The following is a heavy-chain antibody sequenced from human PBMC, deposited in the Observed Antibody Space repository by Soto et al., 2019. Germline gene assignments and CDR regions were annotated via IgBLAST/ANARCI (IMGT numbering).Heavy chain of an antibody. Sequence: SVKVSCKAAAFTFTSSAVQWVRQARGQRLEWIGWIVVGSGNTNYAQKFQERVTITRDMSTSTAYMELSSLRSEDTAVYYCAAAPTYYDSSGYYHDYWGQGTLVTVSS. CDR3: AAAPTYYDSSGYYHDY. D-gene: IGHD3-22*01. CDR1: AFTFTSSA. J-gene: IGHJ4*02. CDR2: IVVGSGNT. V-gene: IGHV1-58*01.